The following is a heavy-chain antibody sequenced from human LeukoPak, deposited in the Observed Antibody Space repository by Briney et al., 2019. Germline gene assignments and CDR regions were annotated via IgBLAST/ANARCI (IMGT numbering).Heavy chain of an antibody. CDR3: ARDLAYDFWSGYYSYYYYGMDV. CDR2: ISSDGSNK. CDR1: GFTFSFYG. V-gene: IGHV3-30*03. D-gene: IGHD3-3*01. J-gene: IGHJ6*02. Sequence: GGSLRLSCAASGFTFSFYGMHWVRQAPGKGLEWVAVISSDGSNKYYVDSVKGRFTISRDNSKNTLYLQMNSLRAEDTAVYYCARDLAYDFWSGYYSYYYYGMDVWGQGTTVTVSS.